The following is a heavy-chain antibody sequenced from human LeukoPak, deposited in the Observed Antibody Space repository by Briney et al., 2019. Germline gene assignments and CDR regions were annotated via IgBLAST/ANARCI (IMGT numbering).Heavy chain of an antibody. CDR1: GGSISSYY. D-gene: IGHD6-13*01. CDR2: IYYTGNT. Sequence: SETLSLTCTVSGGSISSYYWSWIRPPPGKGLEWIGYIYYTGNTYFNPSLKSRVTISVDTSKNQFSLKLSSVPAADTAVYYCARVLAAAGNNWFDPWGQGTLVTVSS. J-gene: IGHJ5*02. CDR3: ARVLAAAGNNWFDP. V-gene: IGHV4-59*12.